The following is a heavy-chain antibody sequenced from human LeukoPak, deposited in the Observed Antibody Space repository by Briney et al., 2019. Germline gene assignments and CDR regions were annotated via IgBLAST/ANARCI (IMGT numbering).Heavy chain of an antibody. CDR2: IYYSGST. J-gene: IGHJ4*02. V-gene: IGHV4-59*12. Sequence: PSETLSLTCPVSGGSISSYYWSWIRQPPGKGLEWIGYIYYSGSTNYNPSLKSRVSISVDKSKNQFSLKLSSVTAADTAVYYCARVGDSSAYYPFDSWGQGTLVTVSS. CDR1: GGSISSYY. CDR3: ARVGDSSAYYPFDS. D-gene: IGHD3-22*01.